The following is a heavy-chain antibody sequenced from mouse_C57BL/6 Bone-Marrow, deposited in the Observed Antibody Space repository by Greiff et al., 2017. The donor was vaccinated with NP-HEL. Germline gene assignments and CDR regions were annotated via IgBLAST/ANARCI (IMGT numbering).Heavy chain of an antibody. V-gene: IGHV5-4*03. J-gene: IGHJ1*03. CDR2: ISAGGSYT. D-gene: IGHD1-1*01. CDR1: GFTFSSYA. CDR3: ASITTVLYWYFDV. Sequence: EVKLVESGGGLVKPGGSLKLSCAASGFTFSSYAMSWVRQTPEKRLEWVATISAGGSYTYYPDNVKGRFTISRDNAKNNLYLQMSHLKSEDTAMYYCASITTVLYWYFDVWGTGTTVTVSS.